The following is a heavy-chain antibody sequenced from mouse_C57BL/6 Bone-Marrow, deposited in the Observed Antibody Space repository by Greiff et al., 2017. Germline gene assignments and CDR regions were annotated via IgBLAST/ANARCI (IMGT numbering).Heavy chain of an antibody. J-gene: IGHJ2*01. V-gene: IGHV1-4*01. CDR1: GYTFTSYT. CDR2: INPSSGSP. CDR3: ARLGITTVVAPYFDY. Sequence: QVQLQQSGAELARPGASVKMSCKASGYTFTSYTMHWVKQRPGQGLEWIGYINPSSGSPKYNQKFKDKATLTADKSSSTAYMQLSSLTSEDSAVYYCARLGITTVVAPYFDYWGQGTTLTVSS. D-gene: IGHD1-1*01.